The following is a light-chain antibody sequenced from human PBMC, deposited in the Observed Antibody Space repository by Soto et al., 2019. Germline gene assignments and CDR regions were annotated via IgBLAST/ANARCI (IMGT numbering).Light chain of an antibody. CDR1: SSNIGAGYD. Sequence: QSVLTQPPSVSGAPGQRVTISCTGSSSNIGAGYDEHWYQQLPGTAPELLIYANSNRPSGVPGRFAGSKSGTTASLAITGLQADDEADYYCQSYDSSLSGFVFGTGTKVTVL. CDR2: ANS. CDR3: QSYDSSLSGFV. V-gene: IGLV1-40*01. J-gene: IGLJ1*01.